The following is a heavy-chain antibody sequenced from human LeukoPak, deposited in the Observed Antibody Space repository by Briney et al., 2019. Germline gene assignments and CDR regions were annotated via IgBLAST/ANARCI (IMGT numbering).Heavy chain of an antibody. V-gene: IGHV4-61*02. J-gene: IGHJ4*02. D-gene: IGHD1-26*01. CDR3: ARGVGAFDY. Sequence: PSETLSLTCTVSGGSISSGYYYWSWIRQPAGKGLEWIGRIYTSGSTNYNPSLKSRVTISVDTSKNQFSLKLSSVTAADTAVYYCARGVGAFDYWGQGTLVTVSS. CDR2: IYTSGST. CDR1: GGSISSGYYY.